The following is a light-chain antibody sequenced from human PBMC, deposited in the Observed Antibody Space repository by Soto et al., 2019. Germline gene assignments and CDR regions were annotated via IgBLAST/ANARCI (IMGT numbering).Light chain of an antibody. V-gene: IGLV2-14*01. CDR2: EVS. CDR1: SSDVGGFNY. Sequence: QSALTQPASVSGSPGQSITISCTGTSSDVGGFNYVSWYQQHPGKAPKLLVYEVSNRPSGVSNRFSGSKSGNTASLTISVLRTEDEADYYCSSYTSSSTRVFGTGTK. J-gene: IGLJ1*01. CDR3: SSYTSSSTRV.